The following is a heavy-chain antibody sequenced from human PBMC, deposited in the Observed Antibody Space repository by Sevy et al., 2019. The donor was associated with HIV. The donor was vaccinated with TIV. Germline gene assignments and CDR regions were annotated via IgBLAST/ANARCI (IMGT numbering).Heavy chain of an antibody. J-gene: IGHJ4*01. V-gene: IGHV3-23*01. CDR2: ISSSGGST. CDR1: GFTFNNYA. D-gene: IGHD2-2*01. CDR3: AKDEKYQLPRGTFDY. Sequence: GGSLRLSCAASGFTFNNYAMSWVRQAPGKGLEWVSAISSSGGSTYYADSVKGRFTISRDNSKNTLSLQMNSLRAEDTAIYYCAKDEKYQLPRGTFDYWGHGTLVTVSS.